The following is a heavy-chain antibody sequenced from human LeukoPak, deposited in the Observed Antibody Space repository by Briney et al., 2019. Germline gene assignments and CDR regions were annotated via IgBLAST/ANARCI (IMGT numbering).Heavy chain of an antibody. J-gene: IGHJ6*02. D-gene: IGHD6-13*01. V-gene: IGHV3-30-3*01. CDR2: MAYDGNNK. CDR3: ARDRWQVAATGGYGMDV. CDR1: GFTLNSYA. Sequence: GGSLRLSCAASGFTLNSYAMHWVRQAPGKGLEWVAVMAYDGNNKYYADSVKGRFTISRDNSKSTLYLQMNSLKTEDTAVYYCARDRWQVAATGGYGMDVWGQGTTVTVSS.